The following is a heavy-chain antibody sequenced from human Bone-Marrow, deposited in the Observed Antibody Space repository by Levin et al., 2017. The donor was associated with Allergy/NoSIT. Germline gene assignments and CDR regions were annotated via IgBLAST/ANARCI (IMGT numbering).Heavy chain of an antibody. V-gene: IGHV3-9*01. D-gene: IGHD4-17*01. J-gene: IGHJ1*01. CDR3: AKDIEQRTTVTTGYFQH. Sequence: SLKISCAASGFTFDDYAMHWVRQAPGKGLEWVSGISWNSGSIGYADSVKGRFTISRDNAKNSLYLQMNSLRAEDTALYYCAKDIEQRTTVTTGYFQHWGQGTLVTVSS. CDR2: ISWNSGSI. CDR1: GFTFDDYA.